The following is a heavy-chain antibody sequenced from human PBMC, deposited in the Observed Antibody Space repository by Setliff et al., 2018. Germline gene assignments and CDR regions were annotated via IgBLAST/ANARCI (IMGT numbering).Heavy chain of an antibody. CDR1: GDSISSGDDL. CDR2: IYYTTNG. D-gene: IGHD6-19*01. Sequence: SETLSLTCTVSGDSISSGDDLWSWIRQPPGKGLEWIGSIYYTTNGHHNPSLKSRVTMSVDTSKNHFSLEPTSVTAADTAVYYCARAPVGDRNGLFDSWGQGTLVTVSS. V-gene: IGHV4-30-4*08. J-gene: IGHJ4*02. CDR3: ARAPVGDRNGLFDS.